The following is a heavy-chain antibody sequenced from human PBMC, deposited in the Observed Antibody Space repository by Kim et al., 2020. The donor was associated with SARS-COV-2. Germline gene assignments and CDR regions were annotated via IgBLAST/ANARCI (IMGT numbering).Heavy chain of an antibody. Sequence: SVKVSCKASGGTFSSYAISWVRQAPGQGLEWMGGIIPIFGTANYAQKFQGRVTITADESTSTAYMELSSLRSEDTAVYYCRRTPMGTYYFDYWGQGTLVTVSS. CDR3: RRTPMGTYYFDY. J-gene: IGHJ4*02. CDR2: IIPIFGTA. D-gene: IGHD1-1*01. V-gene: IGHV1-69*13. CDR1: GGTFSSYA.